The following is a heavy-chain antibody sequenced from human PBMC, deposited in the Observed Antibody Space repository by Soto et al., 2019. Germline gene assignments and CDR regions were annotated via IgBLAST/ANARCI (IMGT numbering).Heavy chain of an antibody. J-gene: IGHJ5*02. Sequence: SETLSLTCAVSSDSMTSYYWSWIRQPPGKGLECIGYIYHTGDTNYNPSLKSRVTISVDTSTNQFFLTLTSVTAADTAVYFCARIIVGVTVDLWGQGSLVTVSS. CDR1: SDSMTSYY. CDR3: ARIIVGVTVDL. D-gene: IGHD1-26*01. CDR2: IYHTGDT. V-gene: IGHV4-59*01.